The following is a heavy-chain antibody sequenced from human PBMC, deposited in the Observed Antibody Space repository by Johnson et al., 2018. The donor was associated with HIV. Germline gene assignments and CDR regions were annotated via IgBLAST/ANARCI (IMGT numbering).Heavy chain of an antibody. D-gene: IGHD1-26*01. Sequence: QVQLVESGGGLVQPGRSLRLSCAASGFTFSSYGMHWVRQAPGKGLEWVAVIGYDGSNKYYADSVKGRFTISRDNSKNTLYLQMNSLRAEDTAVYYCVKGVVGAEDVFDIWGQGTMVTVSS. V-gene: IGHV3-33*06. CDR1: GFTFSSYG. J-gene: IGHJ3*02. CDR2: IGYDGSNK. CDR3: VKGVVGAEDVFDI.